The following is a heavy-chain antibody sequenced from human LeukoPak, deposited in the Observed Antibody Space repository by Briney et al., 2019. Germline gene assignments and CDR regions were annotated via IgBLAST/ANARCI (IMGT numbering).Heavy chain of an antibody. V-gene: IGHV3-23*01. Sequence: GGSLRLSCAASGFTFSSYAMHWVRQAPGKGLEWVSAISGSGGSTYYADSVKGRFTISRDNSKNTLYLQMNSLRAEDTAVYYCAKEVEYYDSSGYSYYYYGMDVWGQGTTVTVSS. J-gene: IGHJ6*02. CDR1: GFTFSSYA. CDR2: ISGSGGST. D-gene: IGHD3-22*01. CDR3: AKEVEYYDSSGYSYYYYGMDV.